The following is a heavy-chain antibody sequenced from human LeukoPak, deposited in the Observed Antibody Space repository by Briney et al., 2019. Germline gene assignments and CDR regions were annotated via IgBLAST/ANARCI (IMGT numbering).Heavy chain of an antibody. Sequence: PGGSLRLSCAASGFTFSSYAMSWVRQAPGTGLKWFSGISGSGGSTYYADSVKGLFTISRDHSKNTLYLQMNSLRAEDTAVYFCARENFVDYGDAFDIWGQGTMVTVSS. CDR3: ARENFVDYGDAFDI. CDR2: ISGSGGST. D-gene: IGHD4-17*01. J-gene: IGHJ3*02. V-gene: IGHV3-23*01. CDR1: GFTFSSYA.